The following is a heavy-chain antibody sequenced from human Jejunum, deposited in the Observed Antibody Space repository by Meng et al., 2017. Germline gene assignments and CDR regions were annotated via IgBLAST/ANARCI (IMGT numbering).Heavy chain of an antibody. V-gene: IGHV4-61*01. Sequence: PASGPGLWRPSETRYLTCTSSGGSVNSGSYYWSWIRQPPGKGLEWIGYMYFSGSTNYNASLKSRVTISVDTSKKQFSLKLTSVTAADTAVYYCARGHFDKYFDSWGQGTLVTVSS. CDR2: MYFSGST. CDR1: GGSVNSGSYY. J-gene: IGHJ4*02. CDR3: ARGHFDKYFDS. D-gene: IGHD3-22*01.